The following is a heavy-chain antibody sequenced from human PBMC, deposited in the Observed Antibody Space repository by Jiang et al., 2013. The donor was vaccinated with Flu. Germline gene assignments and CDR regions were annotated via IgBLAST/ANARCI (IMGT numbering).Heavy chain of an antibody. Sequence: GSGLVKPSETLSLTCTVSNGSFNGYYWAWVRQPPGKGLECLGYIFYRGSSDYNPSLRNRVTISADTSTNQLSLRLTSVTTADTAVYYCARALTSHYYFDSWGRGILVTVSS. CDR1: NGSFNGYY. J-gene: IGHJ4*02. D-gene: IGHD4-11*01. CDR2: IFYRGSS. V-gene: IGHV4-59*13. CDR3: ARALTSHYYFDS.